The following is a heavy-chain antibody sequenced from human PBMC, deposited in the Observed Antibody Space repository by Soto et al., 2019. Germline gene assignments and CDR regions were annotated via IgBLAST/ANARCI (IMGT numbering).Heavy chain of an antibody. CDR3: AREMGSGSYYTEYYYYGMDV. CDR2: ISYDGSNK. J-gene: IGHJ6*02. D-gene: IGHD3-10*01. V-gene: IGHV3-30-3*01. CDR1: GFTFSSYA. Sequence: QVQLVESGGGVVQPGRSLRLSCAASGFTFSSYAMHWVRQAPGKGLEWVAVISYDGSNKYYADSVKGRFTISRDNSKNTLYLQMNSRRGEDTAVYYCAREMGSGSYYTEYYYYGMDVWGQGTTVTVSS.